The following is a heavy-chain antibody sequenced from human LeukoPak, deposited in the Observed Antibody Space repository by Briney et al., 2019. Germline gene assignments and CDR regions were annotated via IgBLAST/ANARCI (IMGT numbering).Heavy chain of an antibody. CDR3: TRGDPDY. Sequence: PGGSLSLSCAASGFTFSDYWMQWVRQAPGGGLEWVANINYRGSNSYLVDSVKGRFTISRDNAKNSLFLRMNSLRAEDTAVYYCTRGDPDYWGQGTLVTVSS. CDR1: GFTFSDYW. D-gene: IGHD2-21*02. V-gene: IGHV3-7*01. CDR2: INYRGSNS. J-gene: IGHJ4*02.